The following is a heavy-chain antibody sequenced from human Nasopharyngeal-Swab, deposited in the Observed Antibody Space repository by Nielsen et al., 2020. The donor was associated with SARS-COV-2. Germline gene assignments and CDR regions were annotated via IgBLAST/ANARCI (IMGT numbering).Heavy chain of an antibody. J-gene: IGHJ4*02. CDR2: ISISGGHT. CDR1: GFTFTTYG. D-gene: IGHD1-26*01. CDR3: AKGISGSYYDYFDY. V-gene: IGHV3-23*01. Sequence: GGSLRLSCAASGFTFTTYGMSWVRQAPGKGLEWVSGISISGGHTYYSDSVKGRFTISRDNSKNTLYLQMNSLRAEDTAVYYCAKGISGSYYDYFDYWGQGTLVTVSS.